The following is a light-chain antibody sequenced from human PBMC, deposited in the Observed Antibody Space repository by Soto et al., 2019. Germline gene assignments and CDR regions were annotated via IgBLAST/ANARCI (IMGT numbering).Light chain of an antibody. CDR2: AAS. Sequence: IQLTQSPSSLSASVGDRVTITCRASQDISSFLAWYQQKPGKAPKLLIFAASTLQSGVPPRFSGSGSGTDFTLTISSLQPEDFAAYFCQQTESYPSTFGGGTKVEIK. V-gene: IGKV1-9*01. J-gene: IGKJ4*01. CDR3: QQTESYPST. CDR1: QDISSF.